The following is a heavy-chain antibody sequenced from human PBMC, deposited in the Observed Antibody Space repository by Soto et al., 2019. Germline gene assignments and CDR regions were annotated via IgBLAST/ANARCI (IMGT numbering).Heavy chain of an antibody. CDR1: GFTFSSYD. D-gene: IGHD6-19*01. CDR2: IGTAGDT. CDR3: ARGSGIAVAGTAMDV. V-gene: IGHV3-13*01. Sequence: EVQLVESGGGLVQPGGSLRLSCAASGFTFSSYDMHWVRQATGKGLEWVSAIGTAGDTYYPGSVKGRFTISRENAKNSLYLQMNRLRAEDTAVYYCARGSGIAVAGTAMDVWGQGTTVTVSS. J-gene: IGHJ6*02.